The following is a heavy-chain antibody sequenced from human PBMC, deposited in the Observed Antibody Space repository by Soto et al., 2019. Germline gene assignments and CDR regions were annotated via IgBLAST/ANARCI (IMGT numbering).Heavy chain of an antibody. CDR3: ARERTGTTEVWFDP. Sequence: PVGSLRLSCAASGFTFSSCSMNWVRQAPGKGLEWVSSISSSSSYIYYADSVKGRFTISRDNAKNSLYLQMNSLRAEDTAVYYCARERTGTTEVWFDPWGQGNLGNVS. D-gene: IGHD1-7*01. CDR1: GFTFSSCS. V-gene: IGHV3-21*01. J-gene: IGHJ5*02. CDR2: ISSSSSYI.